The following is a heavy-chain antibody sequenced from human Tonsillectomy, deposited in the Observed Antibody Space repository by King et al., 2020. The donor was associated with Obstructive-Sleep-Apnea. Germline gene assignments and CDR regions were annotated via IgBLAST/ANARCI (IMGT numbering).Heavy chain of an antibody. D-gene: IGHD3-10*01. CDR2: IYYSGST. Sequence: VQLQESGPGLVKPSQTLSLTCTVSGGSISSGAYYWSWLRQHPGKGREWIGYIYYSGSTYYNPSLKSRVTISVDTSKNQFSLKLSSVTAADTAVYYCARDNGSGSYFPFDHWGQGTLVTVSS. V-gene: IGHV4-31*03. CDR3: ARDNGSGSYFPFDH. CDR1: GGSISSGAYY. J-gene: IGHJ4*02.